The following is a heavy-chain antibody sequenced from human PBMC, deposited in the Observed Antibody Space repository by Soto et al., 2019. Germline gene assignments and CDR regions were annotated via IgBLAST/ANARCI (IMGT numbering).Heavy chain of an antibody. J-gene: IGHJ6*02. CDR1: GGTFSSYA. V-gene: IGHV1-69*12. Sequence: QVQLVQSGAEVKKPGSSVKVSCKASGGTFSSYAISWVRQAPGQGLEWMGGIIPIFGTANYAQKFQGRVTITADESTRAADMELGSLRSEDTAVYYCARGGLFGYYCGMDVWGQGTTVTVSS. CDR2: IIPIFGTA. D-gene: IGHD3-16*01. CDR3: ARGGLFGYYCGMDV.